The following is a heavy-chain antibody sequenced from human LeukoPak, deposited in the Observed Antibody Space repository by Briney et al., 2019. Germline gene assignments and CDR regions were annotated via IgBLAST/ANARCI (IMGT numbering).Heavy chain of an antibody. CDR2: ISSSGSTI. CDR3: ARKRAARPFDY. Sequence: PGGSLRFSCAASGFTFSDYYMSWIRQAPGKGLEWVSHISSSGSTIYYADSVKGRFTISRDNAKNSLYLQMNSLRAKDTAVYYCARKRAARPFDYWGQGTLVTVSS. CDR1: GFTFSDYY. J-gene: IGHJ4*02. V-gene: IGHV3-11*04. D-gene: IGHD6-6*01.